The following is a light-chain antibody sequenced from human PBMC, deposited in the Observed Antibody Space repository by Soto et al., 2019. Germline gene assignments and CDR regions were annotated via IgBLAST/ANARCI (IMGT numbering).Light chain of an antibody. Sequence: EIVMTQSPGTLSLSPGEAATLSCRASQSVSGSYLAWYQQKPGQAPRLVIYDASTRATGIPARFSGSGSGTEFTLTISSLQSEDFAVYYCQQYNNWPPVTFGQGTKVDIK. J-gene: IGKJ1*01. CDR1: QSVSGSY. CDR3: QQYNNWPPVT. CDR2: DAS. V-gene: IGKV3-15*01.